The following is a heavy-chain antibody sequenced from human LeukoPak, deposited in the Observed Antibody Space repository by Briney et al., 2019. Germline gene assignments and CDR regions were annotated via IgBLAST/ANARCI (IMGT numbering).Heavy chain of an antibody. Sequence: SETLSLTCAVYGGSFSGYYWSWIRQPPGKGLEWIGEINHSGSTNYNPSLKSRVTISVDTSKNQFSLKLSSVTAAGTAAYYCATIYYYDSSTYPNWGQGTLVTVSS. CDR1: GGSFSGYY. J-gene: IGHJ4*02. CDR2: INHSGST. D-gene: IGHD3-22*01. CDR3: ATIYYYDSSTYPN. V-gene: IGHV4-34*01.